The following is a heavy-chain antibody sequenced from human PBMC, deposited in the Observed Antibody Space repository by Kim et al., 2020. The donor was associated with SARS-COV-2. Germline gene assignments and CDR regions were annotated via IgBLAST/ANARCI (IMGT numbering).Heavy chain of an antibody. CDR2: VYYSGTT. V-gene: IGHV4-39*02. CDR1: GGSIDNSSYY. J-gene: IGHJ5*02. D-gene: IGHD5-12*01. CDR3: ARLRSGVGWFDP. Sequence: SETLSLTCTVSGGSIDNSSYYWGWIRQPPGKGLEWIGSVYYSGTTYYTPSLKRRVTISVYTSNNHFSLRLSSVTAADTAVYYFARLRSGVGWFDPWGQGT.